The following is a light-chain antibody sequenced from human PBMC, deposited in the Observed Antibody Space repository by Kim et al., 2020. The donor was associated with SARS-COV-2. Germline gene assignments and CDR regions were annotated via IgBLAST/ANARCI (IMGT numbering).Light chain of an antibody. CDR3: HRGYSAPFT. CDR2: SAS. J-gene: IGKJ4*01. V-gene: IGKV1-39*01. Sequence: DIQMTQSPSSLSASVGDRVTITCRASQSISTYLNWYQQKPGKAPNLLIYSASSLQSGVPSRFGGTGSGTDFTLTISSLQPEDFATDYSHRGYSAPFTFGGGTKVDIK. CDR1: QSISTY.